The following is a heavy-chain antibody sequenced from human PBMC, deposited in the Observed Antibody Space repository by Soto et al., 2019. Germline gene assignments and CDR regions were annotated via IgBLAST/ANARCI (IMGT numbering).Heavy chain of an antibody. V-gene: IGHV4-59*01. Sequence: PSETLSLTSTVSGGSIIGYYWNWIRQPPGKGLEWIGYIFHNGDINYNPSLKSRVTISVDTSKNQFSLNLSSVTAADTAVYYCARDPSGHPPLYRFDPWGHRTLVTVSS. J-gene: IGHJ5*02. CDR1: GGSIIGYY. CDR2: IFHNGDI. D-gene: IGHD1-26*01. CDR3: ARDPSGHPPLYRFDP.